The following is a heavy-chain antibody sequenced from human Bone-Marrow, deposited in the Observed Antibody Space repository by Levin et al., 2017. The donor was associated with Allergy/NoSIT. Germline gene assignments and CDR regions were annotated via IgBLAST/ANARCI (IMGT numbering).Heavy chain of an antibody. V-gene: IGHV1-69*13. CDR2: IIPIFGTA. CDR3: AAAGPYYYYYYGMDV. D-gene: IGHD6-13*01. J-gene: IGHJ6*02. CDR1: GGTFSSYA. Sequence: ASVKVSCKASGGTFSSYAISWVRQAPGQGLEWMGGIIPIFGTANYAQKFQGRVTITADESTSTAYMELSSLRSEDTAVYYCAAAGPYYYYYYGMDVWGQGTTVTVSS.